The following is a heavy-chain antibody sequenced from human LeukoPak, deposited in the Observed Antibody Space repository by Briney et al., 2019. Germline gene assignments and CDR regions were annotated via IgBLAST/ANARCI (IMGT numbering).Heavy chain of an antibody. Sequence: PSETLSLTCTVSGGSINSYYWTWIRQSAGRGLEWIGRMYSSGSTNYNPSLKSRVSMSVDTSKNQFSVKLTSVTAADTAVYYCARGGKATVVTMWGQGILVTVSS. CDR1: GGSINSYY. CDR3: ARGGKATVVTM. CDR2: MYSSGST. V-gene: IGHV4-4*07. D-gene: IGHD4-23*01. J-gene: IGHJ4*02.